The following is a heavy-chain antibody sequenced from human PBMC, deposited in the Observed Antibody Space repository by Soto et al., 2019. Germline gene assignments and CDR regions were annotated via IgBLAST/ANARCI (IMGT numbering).Heavy chain of an antibody. Sequence: GGSLRLSCAASGFTFDDYAMHWVRQAPGKGLEWVSGISWNSGSIGYADSVKGRFTISRDNAKNSLYLQMNSLRAEDTAVYYCASSHPYCSGGSCYAFDIWGQGTMVTVSS. CDR1: GFTFDDYA. D-gene: IGHD2-15*01. CDR2: ISWNSGSI. V-gene: IGHV3-9*01. J-gene: IGHJ3*02. CDR3: ASSHPYCSGGSCYAFDI.